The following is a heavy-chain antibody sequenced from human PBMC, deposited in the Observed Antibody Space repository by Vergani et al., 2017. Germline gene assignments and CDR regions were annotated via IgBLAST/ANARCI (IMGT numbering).Heavy chain of an antibody. CDR1: GFTFSSYA. Sequence: VQLVESGGGVVQPGRSLRLSCAASGFTFSSYAMSWVRQAPGKGLECVSAISGSGGSTYYADSVKGRFTISRDNSKNTLYLQMNSLRAEDTAVYYCAKASRWLQFNYYYYMDVWGKGTTVTVSS. J-gene: IGHJ6*03. D-gene: IGHD5-24*01. V-gene: IGHV3-23*04. CDR3: AKASRWLQFNYYYYMDV. CDR2: ISGSGGST.